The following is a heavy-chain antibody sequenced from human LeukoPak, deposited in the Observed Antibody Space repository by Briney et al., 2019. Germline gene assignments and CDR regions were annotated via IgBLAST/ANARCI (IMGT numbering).Heavy chain of an antibody. J-gene: IGHJ3*02. CDR3: ATGDTWDYSFDI. Sequence: SETLSLTCTVSGGSISSGDYYWSWIRQPPGKGLEWIGYIYYSGSTNYNPSLKSRVTISVDTSKNQFSLKLSSVTAADTAVYYCATGDTWDYSFDIWGQGTMVTVSS. V-gene: IGHV4-61*08. CDR2: IYYSGST. CDR1: GGSISSGDYY. D-gene: IGHD1-7*01.